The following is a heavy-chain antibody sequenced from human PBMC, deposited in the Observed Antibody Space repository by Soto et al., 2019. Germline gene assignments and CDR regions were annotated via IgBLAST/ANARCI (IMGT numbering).Heavy chain of an antibody. D-gene: IGHD3-10*01. V-gene: IGHV1-2*02. CDR1: GYTFTGYY. Sequence: ASVKVSCKASGYTFTGYYMHWVRQAPGQGLEWMGWINPNSGGTNYAQKFQGRVTMTRDTSISTAYMELSRLRSDDTAVYYCARPRFYGSGGYYDYWGQGTLVTVS. CDR3: ARPRFYGSGGYYDY. CDR2: INPNSGGT. J-gene: IGHJ4*02.